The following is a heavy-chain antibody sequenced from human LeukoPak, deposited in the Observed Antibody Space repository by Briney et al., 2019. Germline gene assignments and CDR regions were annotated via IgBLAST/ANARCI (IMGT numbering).Heavy chain of an antibody. D-gene: IGHD4-17*01. CDR2: IYSGGST. J-gene: IGHJ4*02. Sequence: GGSLRLSCAASGFTVSSNHMSWVRQAPGKGLEWISVIYSGGSTYYADSVKGRFTISRDNSKNTLYLQMNSLRAEDTAVYYCGRDPERKDYGASWGREPLVTVSS. CDR3: GRDPERKDYGAS. CDR1: GFTVSSNH. V-gene: IGHV3-53*01.